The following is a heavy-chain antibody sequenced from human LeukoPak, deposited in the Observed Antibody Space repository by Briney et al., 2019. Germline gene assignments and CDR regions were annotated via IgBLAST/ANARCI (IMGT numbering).Heavy chain of an antibody. CDR2: ISGSGGST. J-gene: IGHJ4*02. CDR3: AKDSSSWYGYFDY. CDR1: GFNFSSYA. D-gene: IGHD6-13*01. Sequence: PGGSLRLSCAASGFNFSSYAMSWVRQAPGKGLQWVSAISGSGGSTYYADSVKGRFTISRDNSKNTLYLQMNSLRAEDTAVYYCAKDSSSWYGYFDYWGQGTLVTVSS. V-gene: IGHV3-23*01.